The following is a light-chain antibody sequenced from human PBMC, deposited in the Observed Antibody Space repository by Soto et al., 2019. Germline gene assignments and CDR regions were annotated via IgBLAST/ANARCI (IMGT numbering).Light chain of an antibody. CDR1: RYITTS. CDR2: DAS. V-gene: IGKV1-5*01. Sequence: DIQMTHAPSSLSEAVLDRVNLTLHASRYITTSLHWFQHKPGKAPKLLIYDASILQAGVPSRFSGSGSGTEFTLTISSLQPDDFATYYCQQYNSYSWKCGKGNKVDIK. CDR3: QQYNSYSWK. J-gene: IGKJ1*01.